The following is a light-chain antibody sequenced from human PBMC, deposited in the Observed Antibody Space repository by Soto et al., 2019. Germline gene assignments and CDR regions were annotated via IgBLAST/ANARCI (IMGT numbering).Light chain of an antibody. CDR3: AAWDDSLNGPV. J-gene: IGLJ3*02. CDR1: SSNIGSKT. Sequence: QLVLTQPPSASGTPGQRVTISCSGSSSNIGSKTVNWYQQLPGTAPKLLIYSNNQRPSGVPDRFSGSKSGTSASLAISGLQSEDEADYHCAAWDDSLNGPVFGGGTQLTVL. CDR2: SNN. V-gene: IGLV1-44*01.